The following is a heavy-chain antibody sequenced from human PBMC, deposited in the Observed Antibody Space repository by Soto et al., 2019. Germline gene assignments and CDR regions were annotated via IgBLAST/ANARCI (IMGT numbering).Heavy chain of an antibody. D-gene: IGHD3-22*01. J-gene: IGHJ6*02. Sequence: SETLSLTCTVSGGSVSSNSYSWGWVRQSPGKRLEWIGTIYSNDNTHYNPSLKSRVTISVDTPKNQFSLKLSSVTAADTAVYYCARRLYYDSSGFEGGGMDVWGQGTTVTVSS. CDR3: ARRLYYDSSGFEGGGMDV. V-gene: IGHV4-39*01. CDR1: GGSVSSNSYS. CDR2: IYSNDNT.